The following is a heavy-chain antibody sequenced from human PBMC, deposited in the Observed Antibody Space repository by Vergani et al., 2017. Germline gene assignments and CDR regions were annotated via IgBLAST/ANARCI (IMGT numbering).Heavy chain of an antibody. Sequence: EVQLLESGGGLVQPGGSLRLSCAASGFTFSSYAMSWVRQAPGKGLEWVSAISGSGGSTYYADSVKGRFTISRDNSKNTLYLQMNSLRAEDRAVYYCANGQHENVWGSYRPATGDWGQGTLVTVSS. CDR2: ISGSGGST. D-gene: IGHD3-16*02. V-gene: IGHV3-23*01. CDR1: GFTFSSYA. CDR3: ANGQHENVWGSYRPATGD. J-gene: IGHJ4*02.